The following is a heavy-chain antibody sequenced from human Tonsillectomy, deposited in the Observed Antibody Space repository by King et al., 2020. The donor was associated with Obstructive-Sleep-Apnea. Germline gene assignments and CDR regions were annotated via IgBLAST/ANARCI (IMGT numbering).Heavy chain of an antibody. Sequence: QLVQSGGGLVQPGRSLRLSCTASGFTFGDYAMSWFRQAPGKGLEWVGFIRSKAYGGTTEYAASVKGRFTISRDDSKSIDYLQMNSLKTEDTAVYYCTREDYYDSSGYHPPPFDYWGQGTLVTVSS. CDR2: IRSKAYGGTT. CDR1: GFTFGDYA. V-gene: IGHV3-49*03. D-gene: IGHD3-22*01. CDR3: TREDYYDSSGYHPPPFDY. J-gene: IGHJ4*02.